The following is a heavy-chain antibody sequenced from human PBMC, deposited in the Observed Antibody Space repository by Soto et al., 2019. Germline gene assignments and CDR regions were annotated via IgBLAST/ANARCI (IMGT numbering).Heavy chain of an antibody. D-gene: IGHD4-17*01. CDR3: ASGLVNTLHY. J-gene: IGHJ4*02. Sequence: SETLSLTCAVSGGSISSGGDSWSWIRQPPGKGLEWIGYIYHSGSTYYNPSLKSRVTISVDRSKNQFSLKLSSVTAADTAVYYCASGLVNTLHYWGQGTLVTVSS. CDR2: IYHSGST. CDR1: GGSISSGGDS. V-gene: IGHV4-30-2*01.